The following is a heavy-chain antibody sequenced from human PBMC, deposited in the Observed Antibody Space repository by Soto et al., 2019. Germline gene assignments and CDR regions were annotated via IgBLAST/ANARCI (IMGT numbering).Heavy chain of an antibody. CDR3: AGTTYYGTGSYYVPGIDY. CDR2: IIPIFGTA. Sequence: EASVKVSCKASGGTFSSYAISWVRQAPGQGLEWMGGIIPIFGTANYAQKFQGRVTITADESTSTAYMELSSLRSEDTAVYYCAGTTYYGTGSYYVPGIDYWGKGTQVTVSS. V-gene: IGHV1-69*13. CDR1: GGTFSSYA. D-gene: IGHD3-10*01. J-gene: IGHJ4*02.